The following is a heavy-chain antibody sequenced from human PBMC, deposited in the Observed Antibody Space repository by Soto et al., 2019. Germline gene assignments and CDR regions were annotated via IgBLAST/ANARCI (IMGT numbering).Heavy chain of an antibody. V-gene: IGHV1-18*01. CDR2: ISGYNGNI. D-gene: IGHD6-19*01. CDR3: ARDKRSVAGTIDY. Sequence: QVQLVQSGAEVKKPGASVKVSCKASGSTFITYDITWVRQAPGQGLEWMGWISGYNGNINYAQKFQGRDTMTTYTSTSTAYMELRSLRSDDTAVDYCARDKRSVAGTIDYWGQGTLVTVSS. J-gene: IGHJ4*02. CDR1: GSTFITYD.